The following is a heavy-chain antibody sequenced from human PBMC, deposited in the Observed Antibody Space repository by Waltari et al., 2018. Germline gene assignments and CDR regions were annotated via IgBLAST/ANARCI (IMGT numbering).Heavy chain of an antibody. CDR2: IHYTGST. V-gene: IGHV4-59*12. CDR1: GGSIRSSY. Sequence: QVQLQESGPGLVKPSETLSLNCTVSGGSIRSSYWSWIRPSPGKGLEWIGCIHYTGSTNYNPSLKSRLTISLDTSKDQFSLKLSSVTAADTAMYYCARNLGFGGLIGPFEHWGQGTLVTVSS. CDR3: ARNLGFGGLIGPFEH. D-gene: IGHD3-16*01. J-gene: IGHJ4*02.